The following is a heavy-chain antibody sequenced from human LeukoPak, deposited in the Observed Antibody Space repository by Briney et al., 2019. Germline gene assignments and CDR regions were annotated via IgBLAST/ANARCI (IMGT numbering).Heavy chain of an antibody. D-gene: IGHD2-21*01. J-gene: IGHJ6*03. V-gene: IGHV1-69*05. CDR2: IIPIFGTA. CDR1: GSTFSSYA. Sequence: SVKVSCKASGSTFSSYAISWVRQAPGQGLEWMGGIIPIFGTANYAQKFQGRVTITTDESTSTAYMELSSLRSEDTAVYYCASWRLAISDTYYMDVWGKGTTVTVSS. CDR3: ASWRLAISDTYYMDV.